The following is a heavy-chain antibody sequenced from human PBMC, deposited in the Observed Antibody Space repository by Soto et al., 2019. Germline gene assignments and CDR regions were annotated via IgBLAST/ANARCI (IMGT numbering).Heavy chain of an antibody. J-gene: IGHJ4*02. CDR3: ARGIGQQLPPLD. Sequence: SETLSLTCTVSGVSISSYYWSWIRQPPGKGLEWIGYIYYSGNTNYNPSLKSRVTISIDASKSQFSLELSSVTAADSAVYFCARGIGQQLPPLDWGQGTLVTVSS. D-gene: IGHD6-13*01. V-gene: IGHV4-59*01. CDR1: GVSISSYY. CDR2: IYYSGNT.